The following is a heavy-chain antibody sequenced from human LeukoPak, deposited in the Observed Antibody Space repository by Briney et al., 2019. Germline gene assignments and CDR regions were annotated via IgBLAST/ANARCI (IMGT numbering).Heavy chain of an antibody. J-gene: IGHJ4*02. CDR2: IYYSGST. V-gene: IGHV4-39*01. Sequence: SETLSLTCTISGDSTSSDRYYGGWVRQPPGKGLEWIGNIYYSGSTYYNPSLKSRVTMSVDTSKNQFFLKLNSVTAADTAVYYCASHPTTTVVTGIDYWGQGTLVTVSS. CDR1: GDSTSSDRYY. D-gene: IGHD4-23*01. CDR3: ASHPTTTVVTGIDY.